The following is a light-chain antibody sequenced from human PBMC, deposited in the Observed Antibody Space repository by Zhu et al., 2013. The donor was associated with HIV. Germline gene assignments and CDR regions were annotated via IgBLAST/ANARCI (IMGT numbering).Light chain of an antibody. Sequence: QSVLTQPPSVSAAPGQKVTISCSGSSSNIGKNYVSWYQQLPGTAPKLLIYDNDKRPSGIPDRFSGSKSGTSATLGITGLQTGDEADYYCETWDSSLSAGDVVFGGGTKLTVL. J-gene: IGLJ2*01. V-gene: IGLV1-51*01. CDR1: SSNIGKNY. CDR3: ETWDSSLSAGDVV. CDR2: DND.